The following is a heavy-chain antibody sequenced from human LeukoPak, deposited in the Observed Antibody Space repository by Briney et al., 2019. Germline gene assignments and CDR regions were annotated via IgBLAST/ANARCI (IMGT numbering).Heavy chain of an antibody. J-gene: IGHJ6*02. CDR1: GGSISSSDYY. CDR3: ARGFMGYCSSTSCNLDYGMDV. V-gene: IGHV4-39*01. D-gene: IGHD2-2*01. CDR2: IYYGGST. Sequence: PSETLSLTCTVSGGSISSSDYYWGWIRQPPGKGLEWIGSIYYGGSTYYNPSLKSRVTISVDTSMNQFSLKLSFVTTADTAVYYCARGFMGYCSSTSCNLDYGMDVWGQGTTVTVSS.